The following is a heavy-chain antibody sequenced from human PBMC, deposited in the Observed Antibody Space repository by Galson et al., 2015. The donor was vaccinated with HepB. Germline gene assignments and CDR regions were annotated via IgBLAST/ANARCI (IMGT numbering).Heavy chain of an antibody. CDR2: IYYSGST. CDR3: ARRRDGYSSSSFDY. Sequence: GWIRQPPGKGLEWIGSIYYSGSTYYNPSLKSRVTISVDTSKNQFSLKLSSVTAADTAVYYCARRRDGYSSSSFDYWGQGTLVTVSS. V-gene: IGHV4-39*01. D-gene: IGHD6-6*01. J-gene: IGHJ4*02.